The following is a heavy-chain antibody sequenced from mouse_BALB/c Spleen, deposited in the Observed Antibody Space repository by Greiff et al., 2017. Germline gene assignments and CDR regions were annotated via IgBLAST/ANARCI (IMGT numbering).Heavy chain of an antibody. J-gene: IGHJ4*01. D-gene: IGHD3-1*01. CDR3: AKKGHSYSMDY. CDR1: GFSLTGYG. Sequence: VQLQESGPGLVAPSQSLSITCTVSGFSLTGYGVSWVRQPPGKGLEWLGVIWSDGSTNYHSALISGLSISIDNSKSKVYLKLNSLQTDDTATYYCAKKGHSYSMDYWGQGTSVTVSS. V-gene: IGHV2-3*01. CDR2: IWSDGST.